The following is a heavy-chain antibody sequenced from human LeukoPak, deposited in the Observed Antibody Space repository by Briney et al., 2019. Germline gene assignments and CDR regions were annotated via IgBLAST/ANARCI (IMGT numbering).Heavy chain of an antibody. D-gene: IGHD6-13*01. CDR2: ISGSGGST. J-gene: IGHJ4*02. CDR3: ARGGRAAAVQPLDY. V-gene: IGHV3-23*01. CDR1: GFTFSSYA. Sequence: GGSLRLSCAASGFTFSSYAMSWVRQAPGKGLEWVSAISGSGGSTYYADSVKGRFTISRDNAKNSLYLQMNSLRAEDTAVYYCARGGRAAAVQPLDYWGQGTLVTVSS.